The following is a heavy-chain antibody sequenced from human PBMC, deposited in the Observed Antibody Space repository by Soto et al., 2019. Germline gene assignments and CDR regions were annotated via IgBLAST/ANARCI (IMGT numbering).Heavy chain of an antibody. D-gene: IGHD3-3*01. CDR2: ISGYNGDT. J-gene: IGHJ4*02. CDR3: ARSPYYDFWSGYYPVPYYFDY. CDR1: GYTFTRYG. Sequence: ASVKVSCKASGYTFTRYGISWVRQAPGQGLEWMGWISGYNGDTNYAQKFQDRVSMTIDTSTGTAYMELRSLTSDDTAVYYCARSPYYDFWSGYYPVPYYFDYWGQGTLVTVSS. V-gene: IGHV1-18*01.